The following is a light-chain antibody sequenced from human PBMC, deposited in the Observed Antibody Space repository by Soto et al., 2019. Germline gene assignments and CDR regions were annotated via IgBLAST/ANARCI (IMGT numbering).Light chain of an antibody. CDR3: HQYNTWPPLT. Sequence: EIVMTQSPATLSVSPGERATLSCRASQSVSSYLAWYQQKPGQAPRLLIYGASTRATGIPARFSCSGSGTEFTLTISSLQSEDFAVYYCHQYNTWPPLTFGGGTKVEIK. V-gene: IGKV3-15*01. CDR2: GAS. CDR1: QSVSSY. J-gene: IGKJ4*01.